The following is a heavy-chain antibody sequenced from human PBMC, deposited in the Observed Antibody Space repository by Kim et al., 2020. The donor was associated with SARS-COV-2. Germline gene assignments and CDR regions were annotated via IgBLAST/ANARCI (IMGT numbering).Heavy chain of an antibody. CDR1: GGSFSGYY. D-gene: IGHD3-3*01. CDR3: ARLRGTHTIFGNYYYMDV. J-gene: IGHJ6*03. Sequence: SETLSLTCAVYGGSFSGYYWSWIRQPPGKGLEWIGEINHSGSTNYNPSLKSRVTISVDTSKNQFSLKLSSVTAADTAVYYCARLRGTHTIFGNYYYMDVWGKGTTVTVSS. CDR2: INHSGST. V-gene: IGHV4-34*01.